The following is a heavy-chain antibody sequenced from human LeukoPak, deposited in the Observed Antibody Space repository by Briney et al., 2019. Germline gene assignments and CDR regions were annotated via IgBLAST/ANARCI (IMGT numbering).Heavy chain of an antibody. D-gene: IGHD2-15*01. CDR2: ISGSGGST. J-gene: IGHJ4*02. V-gene: IGHV3-23*01. CDR1: GFAFSSYA. Sequence: GGSMRLSCAASGFAFSSYAMSWVRQAPGKGLEWVSAISGSGGSTYYADSVKGRFTISRDNSKNTLYLQMNSLRAEDTAVYYCAKVWYCSGGSCDEYWGQGTLVTVSS. CDR3: AKVWYCSGGSCDEY.